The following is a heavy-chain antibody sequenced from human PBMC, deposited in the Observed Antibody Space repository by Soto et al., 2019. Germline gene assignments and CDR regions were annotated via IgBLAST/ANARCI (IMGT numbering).Heavy chain of an antibody. D-gene: IGHD3-16*01. CDR2: LSPNSGKS. CDR1: GYTFTRLD. CDR3: ARGRGED. J-gene: IGHJ4*02. V-gene: IGHV1-8*01. Sequence: ASVKVSCKASGYTFTRLDINWVRQATGQGLEWMGWLSPNSGKSGYAKKFQGRVTMSVNTSISTAYMELSGLISDDTAVYYCARGRGEDWGQGTLVTVSS.